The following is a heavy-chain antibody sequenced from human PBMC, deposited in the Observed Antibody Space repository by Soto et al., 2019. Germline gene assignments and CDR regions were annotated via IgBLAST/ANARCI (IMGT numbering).Heavy chain of an antibody. Sequence: EVQLVESGGGLVKPGGSLRLSCAASGFTFSSYSMNWVRQAPGKGLEWVSSISSSSSYIYYADSVKGRFTISRDNAENSLYLQRNSLRAEDTAVYYCAREGGGTTGGCFDPWGQGTLVTVSS. CDR2: ISSSSSYI. J-gene: IGHJ5*02. V-gene: IGHV3-21*01. D-gene: IGHD4-17*01. CDR1: GFTFSSYS. CDR3: AREGGGTTGGCFDP.